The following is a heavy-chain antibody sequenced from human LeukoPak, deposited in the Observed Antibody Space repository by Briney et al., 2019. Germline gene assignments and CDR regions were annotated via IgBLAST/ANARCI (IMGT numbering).Heavy chain of an antibody. Sequence: GGSLRLSCAAPGFTFSSYGMHWVRQAPGKGLEWVAVIWYDGSNKYYVDSVKGRFTISRDNAKNTLYLQMNSLRAEDTAVYYCARGRGGYGCNWGQGTLVTVSS. CDR3: ARGRGGYGCN. CDR1: GFTFSSYG. D-gene: IGHD1-26*01. J-gene: IGHJ4*02. CDR2: IWYDGSNK. V-gene: IGHV3-33*01.